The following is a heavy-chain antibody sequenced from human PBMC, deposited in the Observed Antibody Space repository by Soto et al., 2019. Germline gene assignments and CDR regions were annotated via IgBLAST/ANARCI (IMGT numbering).Heavy chain of an antibody. CDR3: ARDRGCYAVDY. Sequence: QVQLVQSGAEVKKPGSSVKVSCKASGYTFTSYGICCVRQAPGQGLEWMGLISAYNGYTNYAQKLQGRVTITTDKATFTAYMELSSLISDDTDVYYCARDRGCYAVDYWGQGTLVTVSS. D-gene: IGHD1-26*01. V-gene: IGHV1-18*01. CDR1: GYTFTSYG. J-gene: IGHJ4*02. CDR2: ISAYNGYT.